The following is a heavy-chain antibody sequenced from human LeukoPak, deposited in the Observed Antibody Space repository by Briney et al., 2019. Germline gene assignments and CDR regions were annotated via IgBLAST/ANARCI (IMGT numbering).Heavy chain of an antibody. J-gene: IGHJ4*02. D-gene: IGHD4-17*01. V-gene: IGHV3-21*01. CDR2: ISSSSSYI. CDR3: ARGEGYGDVDFFDY. Sequence: PGGSLRLSCAASGFTFSSYSMNWVRQAPGKGLEWVSSISSSSSYIYYADSVKGRFTISRDNAKNPLYLQMNSLRAEDTAVYYCARGEGYGDVDFFDYWGQGTLVTVSS. CDR1: GFTFSSYS.